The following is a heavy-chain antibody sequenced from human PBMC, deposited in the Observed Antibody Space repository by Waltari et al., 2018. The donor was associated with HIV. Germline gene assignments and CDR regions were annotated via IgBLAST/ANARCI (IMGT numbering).Heavy chain of an antibody. Sequence: QVQLQESGPGLVKPSETLSLTCTVSGNSISSGYYWGWIRQPPGKGLEWIGTIYHSGSTYYNPSLKSRVTISVDTSKNQFSLKLTSVTAADTAVYYCARIPHVWNGTYYGGYWGRGTLVTVSS. D-gene: IGHD3-10*01. CDR3: ARIPHVWNGTYYGGY. J-gene: IGHJ4*02. V-gene: IGHV4-38-2*02. CDR2: IYHSGST. CDR1: GNSISSGYY.